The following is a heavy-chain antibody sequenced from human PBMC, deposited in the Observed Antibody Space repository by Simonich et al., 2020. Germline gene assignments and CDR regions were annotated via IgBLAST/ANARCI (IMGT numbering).Heavy chain of an antibody. V-gene: IGHV1-69*09. CDR3: ARTNTMRELDTMVRGVDYFDY. CDR1: GGTFSSYA. Sequence: QVQLVQSGAEVKKPGSSVKVSCKASGGTFSSYAISWVRQAPGQGLEWMGGIIPILGIANNHQKFQGRDTITADKSTSTAYMELSSLRSEDTAVYYCARTNTMRELDTMVRGVDYFDYWGQGTLVTVSS. CDR2: IIPILGIA. D-gene: IGHD3-10*01. J-gene: IGHJ4*02.